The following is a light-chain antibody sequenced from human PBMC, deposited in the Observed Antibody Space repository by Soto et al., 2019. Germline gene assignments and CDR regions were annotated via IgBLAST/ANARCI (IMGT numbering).Light chain of an antibody. J-gene: IGKJ4*01. CDR3: QQSYNSPLT. CDR2: AAS. CDR1: QNIAKY. Sequence: DIQMTQSPSSLSASVGDRVTISCRASQNIAKYLTWFQQQPGKAPKLLIYAASSWQSGVQSRFSGSGSVTEFTLTIRDLQPEEFAYYYCQQSYNSPLTFGGGTKVEIK. V-gene: IGKV1-39*01.